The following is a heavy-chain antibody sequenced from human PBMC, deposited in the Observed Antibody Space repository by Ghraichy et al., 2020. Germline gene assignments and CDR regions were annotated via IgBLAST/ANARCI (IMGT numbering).Heavy chain of an antibody. CDR2: IYYSGST. Sequence: SETLSLTCTVSGGSISSGGYYWSWIRQHPGKGLEWIGYIYYSGSTYYNPSLKSRVTISVDTSKNQFSLKLSSVTAADTAVYYCARIYCSGGSCYSLDYWGQGTLVTVSS. CDR1: GGSISSGGYY. D-gene: IGHD2-15*01. V-gene: IGHV4-31*03. CDR3: ARIYCSGGSCYSLDY. J-gene: IGHJ4*02.